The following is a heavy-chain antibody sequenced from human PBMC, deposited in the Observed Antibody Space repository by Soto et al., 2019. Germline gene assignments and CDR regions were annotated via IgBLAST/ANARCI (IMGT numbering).Heavy chain of an antibody. CDR2: IYYSGST. CDR1: GGSISSSSYY. D-gene: IGHD2-21*02. V-gene: IGHV4-39*01. Sequence: QLQLQESGPGLVKPSETLSLTCTVSGGSISSSSYYWGWIRQPPGKGLEWIGSIYYSGSTYYNPSLKSRVTISVDTSKNQFSLKLSSVTAADTAVYYCARFLGGDCSGFVCHGVAYYAMDVWGQGTTVTVSS. CDR3: ARFLGGDCSGFVCHGVAYYAMDV. J-gene: IGHJ6*02.